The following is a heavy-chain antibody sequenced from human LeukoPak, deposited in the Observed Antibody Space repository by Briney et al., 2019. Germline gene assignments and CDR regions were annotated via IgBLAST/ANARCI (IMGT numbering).Heavy chain of an antibody. J-gene: IGHJ6*03. CDR1: GYTFTSYD. D-gene: IGHD1-14*01. CDR3: ARDHFQRPDSYYYMDV. V-gene: IGHV1-8*01. CDR2: MNPNSGNT. Sequence: GASVKVSCKASGYTFTSYDINWVRQATGQGLEWMGWMNPNSGNTGYAQKFQGRVTITADESTSTAYMELSSLRSEDTAVYYCARDHFQRPDSYYYMDVWGKGTTVTVSS.